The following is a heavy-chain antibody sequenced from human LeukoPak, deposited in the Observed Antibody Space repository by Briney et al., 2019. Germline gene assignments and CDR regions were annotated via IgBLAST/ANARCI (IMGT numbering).Heavy chain of an antibody. CDR3: ARGLWSSGPFDY. Sequence: PGRSLRLSCAASGFTFSSYAMHWVRQAPGKGLEWVAVISYDGSNKYYADSVKGRFTISRDNSKNTLYLQMNSLRAEDTAVYYCARGLWSSGPFDYWGQGTLVTVSS. J-gene: IGHJ4*02. D-gene: IGHD3-22*01. CDR2: ISYDGSNK. V-gene: IGHV3-30*04. CDR1: GFTFSSYA.